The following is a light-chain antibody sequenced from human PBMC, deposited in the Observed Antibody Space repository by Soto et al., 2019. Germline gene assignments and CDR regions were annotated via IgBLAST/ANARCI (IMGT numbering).Light chain of an antibody. J-gene: IGLJ2*01. V-gene: IGLV6-57*04. CDR3: QSHDGINVI. CDR1: SGGIANSY. Sequence: NFMLTQPHSVSESPGKTVTISCTRSSGGIANSYVQWYQQRPGSAPTTVIYENNQRLSGVPDRFSGSIDSSSNSASLTISGLRTEDEADYFCQSHDGINVIFGGGTKLTVL. CDR2: ENN.